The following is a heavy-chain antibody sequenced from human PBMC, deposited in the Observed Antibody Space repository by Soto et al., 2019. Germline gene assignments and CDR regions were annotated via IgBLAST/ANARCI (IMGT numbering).Heavy chain of an antibody. D-gene: IGHD2-2*01. J-gene: IGHJ4*02. V-gene: IGHV3-23*01. CDR1: GFAFSSYA. CDR2: ISGSGGTT. Sequence: HPGGSLRLSCAASGFAFSSYAMSWVRQAPGKGLEWVSVISGSGGTTYYADSVKGRFTVSRDNSKNTLYLQMNSLRADDTAVYICAKGSQLLLDGIDEWGQGTLVTVSS. CDR3: AKGSQLLLDGIDE.